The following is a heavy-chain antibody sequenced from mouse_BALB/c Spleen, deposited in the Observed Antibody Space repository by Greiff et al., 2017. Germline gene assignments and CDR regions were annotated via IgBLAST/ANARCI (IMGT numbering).Heavy chain of an antibody. CDR3: ASTMITTSAMDY. D-gene: IGHD2-4*01. CDR2: ISCYNGAT. CDR1: GYSFTGYY. Sequence: LVKTGASVKISCKASGYSFTGYYMHWVKQSHGKSLEWIGYISCYNGATSYNQKFKGKATFTVDTSSSTAYMQFNSLTSEDSAVYYCASTMITTSAMDYWGQGTSVTVSS. V-gene: IGHV1S34*01. J-gene: IGHJ4*01.